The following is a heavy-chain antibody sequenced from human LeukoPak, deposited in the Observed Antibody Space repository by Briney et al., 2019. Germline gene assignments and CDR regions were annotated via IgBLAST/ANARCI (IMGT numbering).Heavy chain of an antibody. J-gene: IGHJ4*02. CDR1: GYTFTTYG. CDR3: VRDIVVVPAAMGGY. V-gene: IGHV1-18*01. D-gene: IGHD2-2*01. CDR2: ISAYNVNT. Sequence: ASVKVSCKASGYTFTTYGISWVRQAPGQGLEWMGWISAYNVNTNYAQNLQGRVTMTTDTSTSTAYMELRSLRSDDTAVYYCVRDIVVVPAAMGGYWGQGALLTVPS.